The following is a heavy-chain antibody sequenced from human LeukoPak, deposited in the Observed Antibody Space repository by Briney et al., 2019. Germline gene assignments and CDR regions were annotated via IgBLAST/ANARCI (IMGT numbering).Heavy chain of an antibody. Sequence: PGGSLRLSCAASGLTVSSNCMTWVRQAPGMGLEWVSVLCSGGSTYYADSVKGRFTISTDNSKNTLYLQMNSLRAEDTAVYYCARKVGHGYALDYWGQGTLVTVSS. CDR3: ARKVGHGYALDY. CDR2: LCSGGST. D-gene: IGHD2-2*01. V-gene: IGHV3-53*01. CDR1: GLTVSSNC. J-gene: IGHJ4*02.